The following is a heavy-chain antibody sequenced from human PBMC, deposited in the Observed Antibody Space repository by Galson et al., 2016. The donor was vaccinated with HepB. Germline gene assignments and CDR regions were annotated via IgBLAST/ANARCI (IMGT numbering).Heavy chain of an antibody. V-gene: IGHV3-30-3*01. CDR2: ISFDGSIK. CDR3: AKDGRIYCSSASCHDHFHY. J-gene: IGHJ4*02. Sequence: SLRLSCAASGFSFSSCAMHWVRQAPGKGPECVAFISFDGSIKLYSDPVRGRFTISRDNSKKTLYLQMNSLRAEDTAVYYCAKDGRIYCSSASCHDHFHYWGQGTLVTVSS. D-gene: IGHD2-2*01. CDR1: GFSFSSCA.